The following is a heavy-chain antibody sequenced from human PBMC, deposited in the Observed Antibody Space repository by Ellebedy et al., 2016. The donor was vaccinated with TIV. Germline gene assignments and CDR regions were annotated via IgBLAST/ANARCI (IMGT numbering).Heavy chain of an antibody. D-gene: IGHD4-17*01. CDR3: ARSTVTNPEGDAYDI. CDR1: GFSISSYT. J-gene: IGHJ3*02. CDR2: ISSSTRAI. Sequence: GESLKISCAASGFSISSYTIHWVRQAPRQGLEWVSSISSSTRAIYYADSVRGRFTISRDNARKSLYLQMNGLRDEDTAVYYCARSTVTNPEGDAYDIWGQGTKVTVSS. V-gene: IGHV3-48*02.